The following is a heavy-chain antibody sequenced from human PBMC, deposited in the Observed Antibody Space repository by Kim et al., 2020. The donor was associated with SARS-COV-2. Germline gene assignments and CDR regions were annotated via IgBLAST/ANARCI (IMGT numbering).Heavy chain of an antibody. CDR1: GYTFTSYA. D-gene: IGHD3-10*01. Sequence: ASVKVSCKASGYTFTSYAMNWVRQAPGQGLEWMGWINTNTGNPTYAQGFTGRFVFSLDTSVSTAYLQISSLKAEDTAVYYCARDLAVRGVINWFDPWGQGTLVTVSS. CDR2: INTNTGNP. CDR3: ARDLAVRGVINWFDP. J-gene: IGHJ5*02. V-gene: IGHV7-4-1*02.